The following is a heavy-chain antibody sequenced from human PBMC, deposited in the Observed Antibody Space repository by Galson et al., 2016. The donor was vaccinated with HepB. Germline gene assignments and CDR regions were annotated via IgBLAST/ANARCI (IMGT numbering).Heavy chain of an antibody. CDR2: IGTAPGDT. V-gene: IGHV3-13*01. CDR1: GFSFSLYD. J-gene: IGHJ6*04. CDR3: ARGKSLWTTPWNYGLDV. Sequence: SLRLSCAASGFSFSLYDMHWVRQVTGKGLEWVSAIGTAPGDTNYLDPVKGRFTISRENADNSLYLQMNSLRPGDTAVYYCARGKSLWTTPWNYGLDVWGKGTTVTVSS. D-gene: IGHD4-17*01.